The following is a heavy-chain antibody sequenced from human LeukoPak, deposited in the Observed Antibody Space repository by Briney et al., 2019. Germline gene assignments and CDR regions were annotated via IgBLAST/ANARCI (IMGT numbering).Heavy chain of an antibody. J-gene: IGHJ4*02. CDR3: ARASTAMVTQPFDY. CDR1: GGTFISYA. CDR2: IIPIFGTA. D-gene: IGHD5-18*01. V-gene: IGHV1-69*13. Sequence: ASVKVSCKASGGTFISYAISWVRQAPGQGLEWMGGIIPIFGTANYAQKFQGRVTITADESTSTAYMELSSLRSEDTAVYYCARASTAMVTQPFDYWGQGTLVTVSS.